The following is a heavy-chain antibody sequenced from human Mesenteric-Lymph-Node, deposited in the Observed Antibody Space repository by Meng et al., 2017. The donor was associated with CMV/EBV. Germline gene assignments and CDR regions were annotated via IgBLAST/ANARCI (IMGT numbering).Heavy chain of an antibody. CDR2: INHSGST. CDR3: ARDGSPFFGMGIDAFDI. J-gene: IGHJ3*02. D-gene: IGHD3-3*01. Sequence: GSLRLSCAVYGGSFSGYYWSWIRQPPGKGLEWTGEINHSGSTNYNPSLKSRVTISVDTSKNQFSLKLSSVTAEDTAVYYCARDGSPFFGMGIDAFDIWGQGTMVTVSS. CDR1: GGSFSGYY. V-gene: IGHV4-34*01.